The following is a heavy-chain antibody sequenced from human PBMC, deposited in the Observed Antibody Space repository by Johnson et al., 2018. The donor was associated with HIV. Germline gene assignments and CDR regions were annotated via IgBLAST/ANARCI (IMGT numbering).Heavy chain of an antibody. CDR1: GFTFSSYG. D-gene: IGHD1-26*01. J-gene: IGHJ3*02. Sequence: VQLVESGGGVVQPGRSLRLSCAASGFTFSSYGMHWVRQAPGKGLEWVAFIRYDGSNKYYADFVKGRFTISRDNSKNTLYLQMNSLRAEDTAVYYCARWGRWELGDAFDIWGQGTMVTVSS. V-gene: IGHV3-33*01. CDR2: IRYDGSNK. CDR3: ARWGRWELGDAFDI.